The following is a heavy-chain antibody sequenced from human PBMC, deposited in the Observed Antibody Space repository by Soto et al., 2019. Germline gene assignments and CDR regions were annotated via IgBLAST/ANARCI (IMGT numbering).Heavy chain of an antibody. CDR2: IIPILGNT. J-gene: IGHJ4*02. CDR3: AAALIHDYGNYYFDY. V-gene: IGHV1-69*02. Sequence: SVKVSCKASGGTFSSYTISWVRQAPGQGLELMGRIIPILGNTNYAQKFQERVTITRDMSTSTAYMELSSLRSEDTAVYYCAAALIHDYGNYYFDYWGQGTLVTVSS. D-gene: IGHD4-17*01. CDR1: GGTFSSYT.